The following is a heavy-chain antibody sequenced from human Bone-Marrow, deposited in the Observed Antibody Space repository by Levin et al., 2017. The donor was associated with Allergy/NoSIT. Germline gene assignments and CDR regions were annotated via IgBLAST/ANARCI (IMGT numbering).Heavy chain of an antibody. CDR1: GGSFSSGGYS. D-gene: IGHD5-12*01. Sequence: PSETLSLTCAVSGGSFSSGGYSWSWIRQPPGKGLEWIGYIYNSETADYNPSLKSRVTISIDRSKNQFSLRLSSVTAADTAVYYCARAGRGILGGYDLDYFDYWGQGTLVTVSS. CDR2: IYNSETA. CDR3: ARAGRGILGGYDLDYFDY. J-gene: IGHJ4*02. V-gene: IGHV4-30-2*01.